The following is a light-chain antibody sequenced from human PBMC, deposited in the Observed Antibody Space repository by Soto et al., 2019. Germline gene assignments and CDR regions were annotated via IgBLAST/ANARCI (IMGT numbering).Light chain of an antibody. CDR1: QSVNNKY. CDR3: QQYAISPPVT. CDR2: GAS. V-gene: IGKV3-20*01. J-gene: IGKJ4*01. Sequence: EIVLTQSPGTLSLSPGERATLSCRASQSVNNKYLAWYQQKPGQAPRLLIYGASSRATGIPDRFSGSGSGTDFTLTISTLEPEDFAVYYCQQYAISPPVTFGGGTKVDIK.